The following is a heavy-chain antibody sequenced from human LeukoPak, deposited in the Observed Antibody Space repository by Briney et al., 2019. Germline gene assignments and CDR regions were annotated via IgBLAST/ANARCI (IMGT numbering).Heavy chain of an antibody. CDR1: GGTFSNYA. V-gene: IGHV1-69*13. D-gene: IGHD3-16*01. J-gene: IGHJ3*02. CDR2: IIPILGTR. Sequence: GASVTVSFKASGGTFSNYAISWVRQAPGQGLEWVGGIIPILGTRNYAQKFLDRVTITADEATAYMELSSLRSEDTAVYYCARDSVGDIMMHGIDIWGQGTMVTVSS. CDR3: ARDSVGDIMMHGIDI.